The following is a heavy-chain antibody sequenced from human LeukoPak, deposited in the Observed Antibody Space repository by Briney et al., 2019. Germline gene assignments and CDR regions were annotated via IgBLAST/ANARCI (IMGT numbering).Heavy chain of an antibody. CDR1: GGSISSYY. CDR2: TYYSGST. D-gene: IGHD5-18*01. V-gene: IGHV4-59*08. CDR3: ARRAPEDTAMVIDY. Sequence: SETLSLTCTVSGGSISSYYWSWIRQPPGKGLEWIGYTYYSGSTNYNPSLKSRVTISVDTSKNQFSLKLSSVTAADTAVYYCARRAPEDTAMVIDYWGQGTLVTVSS. J-gene: IGHJ4*02.